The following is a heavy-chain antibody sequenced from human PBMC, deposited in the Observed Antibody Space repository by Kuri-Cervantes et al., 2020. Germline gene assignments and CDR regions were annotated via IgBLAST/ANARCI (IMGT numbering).Heavy chain of an antibody. CDR2: IIHSGST. J-gene: IGHJ3*02. CDR1: GVSFSDYY. V-gene: IGHV4-34*12. CDR3: ARNSWGRDSFDI. Sequence: SETLSLTCAVYGVSFSDYYWSWIRQPPGKGLEWIGEIIHSGSTNYNPSLKSRVTMSVDTSKNQFSLKLSSVTAADTALYYCARNSWGRDSFDIWGQGTMVTVSS. D-gene: IGHD1-26*01.